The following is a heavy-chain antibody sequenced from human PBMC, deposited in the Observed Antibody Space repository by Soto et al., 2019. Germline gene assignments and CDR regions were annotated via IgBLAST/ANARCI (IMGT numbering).Heavy chain of an antibody. V-gene: IGHV3-49*03. Sequence: PGGSLRLSCTASGFSFGDYDMSWLRQAPGKGLEWVGFITSKTSGGTTEYAASVKGRFTISRDDSKSIAYLQMNSLKTEDTAVYYCSRDLGGRFLVYGLDVWGQGTTVTV. CDR2: ITSKTSGGTT. CDR3: SRDLGGRFLVYGLDV. CDR1: GFSFGDYD. J-gene: IGHJ6*02. D-gene: IGHD3-3*01.